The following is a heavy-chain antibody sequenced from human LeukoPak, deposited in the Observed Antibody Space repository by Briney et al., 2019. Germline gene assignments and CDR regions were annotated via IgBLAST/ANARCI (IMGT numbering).Heavy chain of an antibody. CDR1: GGSISSGGYS. J-gene: IGHJ4*02. CDR3: ARGLGFSGSTYDY. CDR2: IYHSGST. V-gene: IGHV4-30-2*01. D-gene: IGHD3-10*01. Sequence: SETLSLTCAVSGGSISSGGYSWSWIRQPPGKGLEWIGYIYHSGSTYYNPSLKSRVTISVDRSKNQFSLKLSSVTAADTAVYYCARGLGFSGSTYDYWGQGTLVTVSS.